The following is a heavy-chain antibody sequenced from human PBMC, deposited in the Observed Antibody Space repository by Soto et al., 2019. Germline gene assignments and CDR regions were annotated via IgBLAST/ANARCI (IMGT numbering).Heavy chain of an antibody. CDR3: ARDFQSAAGPGTPGDY. D-gene: IGHD6-13*01. Sequence: QVQLVQSGAEVKKPGASVKVSCKASGYTFTSYGISWVRQAPGQGLEWMGWISAYNGNTNYAQKLQGRVTMTTDTSTSTADMELRSLRSDDTAVYYCARDFQSAAGPGTPGDYWGQGTLVTVSS. CDR2: ISAYNGNT. CDR1: GYTFTSYG. J-gene: IGHJ4*02. V-gene: IGHV1-18*01.